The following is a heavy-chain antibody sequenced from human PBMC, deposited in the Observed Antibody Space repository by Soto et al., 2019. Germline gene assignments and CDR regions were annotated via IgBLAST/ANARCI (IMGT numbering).Heavy chain of an antibody. J-gene: IGHJ6*02. Sequence: ASVKVSCKASGYTFTSYAMHWVRQAPGQRLEWMGWINAGNGNTKYSQKFQGRVAITRDTSASTAYMELSSLRSEDTAVYYCARGGGGDIVVVVAVPDYYYGMDVWGQGTTVTVSS. CDR2: INAGNGNT. D-gene: IGHD2-15*01. CDR3: ARGGGGDIVVVVAVPDYYYGMDV. V-gene: IGHV1-3*01. CDR1: GYTFTSYA.